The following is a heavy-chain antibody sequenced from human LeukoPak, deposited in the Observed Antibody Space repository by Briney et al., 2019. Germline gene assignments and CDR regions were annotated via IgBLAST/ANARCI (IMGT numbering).Heavy chain of an antibody. CDR3: AYHYYDSSGYYY. D-gene: IGHD3-22*01. CDR1: GFTFSNYW. V-gene: IGHV3-7*01. Sequence: GGSLRLSCAASGFTFSNYWMSWVRQAPGKGLEWVANIKQDGTDKYYVDSVKGRFTISRDNAEESLHLEMNSLRAEDTAVYYCAYHYYDSSGYYYWGQGTLVTVSS. CDR2: IKQDGTDK. J-gene: IGHJ4*02.